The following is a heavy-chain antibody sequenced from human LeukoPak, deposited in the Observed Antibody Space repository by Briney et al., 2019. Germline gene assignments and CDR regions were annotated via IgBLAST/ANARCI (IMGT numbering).Heavy chain of an antibody. V-gene: IGHV3-30-3*01. CDR2: ISYDGSNK. D-gene: IGHD2-2*01. CDR3: ARDLPAATAFDY. Sequence: PGGSLRLSCAASGFTFSSYAMHWVRQAPGKGLEWVAVISYDGSNKYYADSVKGRFTISRDNSKNTLYLQMNSLRAEDTAVYYCARDLPAATAFDYWGQGTLVTVSS. CDR1: GFTFSSYA. J-gene: IGHJ4*02.